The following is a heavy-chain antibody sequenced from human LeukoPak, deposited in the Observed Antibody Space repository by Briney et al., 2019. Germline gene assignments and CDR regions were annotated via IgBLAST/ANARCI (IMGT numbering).Heavy chain of an antibody. CDR3: ARITIFG. CDR1: GFTFSTYT. J-gene: IGHJ3*01. V-gene: IGHV3-30*04. D-gene: IGHD3-3*01. Sequence: GRSLRLSCAASGFTFSTYTMHWVRQAPGKGLEWVAVISYDGINKHYADSVKGRFTLSRDNSKNTLYLQMNSLRADDTAVYYCARITIFGGGQGTMVTVSS. CDR2: ISYDGINK.